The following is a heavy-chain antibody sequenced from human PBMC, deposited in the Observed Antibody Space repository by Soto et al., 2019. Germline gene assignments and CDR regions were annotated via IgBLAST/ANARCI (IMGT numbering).Heavy chain of an antibody. CDR1: GGTFSSYA. CDR3: ARDSGYSYASGYYGMDV. Sequence: QVQLVQSGAEVKKPGSSVKVSCKASGGTFSSYAISWVRQAPGQGLEWMGGIIPIFGTANYAQKFQGRVTITADESTSTAYVELSSLRSEDTAVYYCARDSGYSYASGYYGMDVWGQATTVTVSS. D-gene: IGHD5-18*01. V-gene: IGHV1-69*01. CDR2: IIPIFGTA. J-gene: IGHJ6*02.